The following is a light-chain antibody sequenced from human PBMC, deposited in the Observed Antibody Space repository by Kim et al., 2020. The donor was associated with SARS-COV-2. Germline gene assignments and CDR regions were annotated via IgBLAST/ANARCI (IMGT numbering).Light chain of an antibody. V-gene: IGKV1-39*01. CDR2: GAS. J-gene: IGKJ4*01. CDR3: QESYDTPLT. CDR1: ESITTY. Sequence: ASVGDRVTITCRASESITTYLNWYQKKPGKAPKLLICGASTLQGGVPSRFSGSGYGTDFSLTISGLQPEDFGTYYCQESYDTPLTFGGGTKVDIK.